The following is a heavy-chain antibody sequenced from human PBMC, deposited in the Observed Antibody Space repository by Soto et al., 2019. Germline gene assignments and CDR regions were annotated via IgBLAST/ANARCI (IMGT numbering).Heavy chain of an antibody. CDR2: INAGNGNT. Sequence: QVQLVQSGAEVKKPGASVKVSCKASGYTFTSYAMHWERQAPGQRLEWMGWINAGNGNTKYSQKFQGRVTITRDTSASTAYMELSSLRSEDTAVYYCASSYYGSGNPKDYYYGMDVWGQGTTVTVS. CDR3: ASSYYGSGNPKDYYYGMDV. J-gene: IGHJ6*02. D-gene: IGHD3-10*01. V-gene: IGHV1-3*01. CDR1: GYTFTSYA.